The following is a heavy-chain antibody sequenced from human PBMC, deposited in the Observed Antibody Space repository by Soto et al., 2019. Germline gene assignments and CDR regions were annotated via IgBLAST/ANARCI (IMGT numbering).Heavy chain of an antibody. J-gene: IGHJ4*02. CDR1: SGSISTSGYY. CDR2: IYYSGST. D-gene: IGHD5-18*01. CDR3: ARHLPLQLAGIY. Sequence: SETLSLTCTVSSGSISTSGYYWGWIRQPPGKGLEWIGSIYYSGSTYYNPSLKSRVTISVDTSKNQFSLKLSSVTAADTAVYFCARHLPLQLAGIYWGLGTLVTVSS. V-gene: IGHV4-39*01.